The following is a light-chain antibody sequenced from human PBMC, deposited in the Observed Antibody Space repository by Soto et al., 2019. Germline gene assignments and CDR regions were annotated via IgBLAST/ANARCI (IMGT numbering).Light chain of an antibody. CDR3: QQRSNWPPLT. CDR1: QSVSSY. CDR2: DAS. J-gene: IGKJ4*01. Sequence: EIVLTQSPATLSLSPGERATLSCRASQSVSSYLAWSQQKPGQAPRLLIYDASNRATGIPARFSGSASGTDFTLTISSLEPEDFAVYYCQQRSNWPPLTFGGGTKVEIK. V-gene: IGKV3-11*01.